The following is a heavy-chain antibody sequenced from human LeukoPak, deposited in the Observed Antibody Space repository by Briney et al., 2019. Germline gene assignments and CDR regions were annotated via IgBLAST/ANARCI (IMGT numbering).Heavy chain of an antibody. D-gene: IGHD6-19*01. CDR1: GYTFTGHY. V-gene: IGHV1-2*06. Sequence: ASVTVSCMASGYTFTGHYMHWVRPPPGQGREWMGRINPNSGGTNYAQKFQGRVTTTRDTSISTAYMELSRLRSDDPAVYYCARTTKAVAGTGWFDPWGQGTLVTVSS. J-gene: IGHJ5*02. CDR2: INPNSGGT. CDR3: ARTTKAVAGTGWFDP.